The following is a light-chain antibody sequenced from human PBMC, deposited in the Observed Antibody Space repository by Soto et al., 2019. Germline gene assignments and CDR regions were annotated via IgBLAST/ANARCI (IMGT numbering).Light chain of an antibody. CDR1: SSDVGGYDY. J-gene: IGLJ1*01. Sequence: QSVLTQPRSVSGSPGQSVSISCTGTSSDVGGYDYVSWYQQHPGKAPKLMIYDVIERPSGVPDRFSGSKSGNTASLTISGLQSEDEADYYCCSFAGSYTLYVFGTGTKVTVL. CDR2: DVI. V-gene: IGLV2-11*01. CDR3: CSFAGSYTLYV.